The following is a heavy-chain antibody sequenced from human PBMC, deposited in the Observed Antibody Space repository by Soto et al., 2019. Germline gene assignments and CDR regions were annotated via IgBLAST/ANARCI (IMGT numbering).Heavy chain of an antibody. CDR1: GFTFSSYA. CDR3: AKAGYCSGGSCHYFDY. Sequence: QPGGSLRLSCAASGFTFSSYAMSWVRQAPGKGLEWVSAISGSGGSTYYADSVKGRFTISRDNSKNTLYLQMNSLRAEDTAVYYCAKAGYCSGGSCHYFDYWGQGTLVTVSS. D-gene: IGHD2-15*01. V-gene: IGHV3-23*01. CDR2: ISGSGGST. J-gene: IGHJ4*02.